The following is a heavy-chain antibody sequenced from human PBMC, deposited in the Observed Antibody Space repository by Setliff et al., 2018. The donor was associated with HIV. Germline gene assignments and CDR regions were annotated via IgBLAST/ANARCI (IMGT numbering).Heavy chain of an antibody. Sequence: PSETLSLTCTVSGGSISSSGPGYYWGWVRQAPGGGLEWIGSVYYSGSTYYNPSLKGRVTISLDTSKNQLSLRLTSMTAADTAVYYCARSQPDTIFGVVIFDYWGQGKMVTVS. CDR2: VYYSGST. V-gene: IGHV4-39*01. J-gene: IGHJ4*02. D-gene: IGHD3-3*01. CDR1: GGSISSSGPGYY. CDR3: ARSQPDTIFGVVIFDY.